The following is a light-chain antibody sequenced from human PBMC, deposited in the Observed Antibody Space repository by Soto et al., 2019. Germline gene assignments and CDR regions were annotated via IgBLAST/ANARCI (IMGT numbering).Light chain of an antibody. J-gene: IGLJ2*01. Sequence: SYEPTQPPSVSVSPGQTASITCSGDKLGDKYACWYQQKPGQSPVLVIYQDSKRPSGIPERFSGSNSGNTATLTISGTQAMDEADYYCQAWDSRTVVFGGGTKLTVL. CDR3: QAWDSRTVV. CDR1: KLGDKY. CDR2: QDS. V-gene: IGLV3-1*01.